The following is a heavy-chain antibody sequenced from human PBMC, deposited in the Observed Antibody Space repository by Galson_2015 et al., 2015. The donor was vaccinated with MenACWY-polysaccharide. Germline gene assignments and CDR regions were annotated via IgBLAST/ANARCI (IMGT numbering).Heavy chain of an antibody. J-gene: IGHJ4*02. CDR3: TKDHGGRGWTNDY. CDR2: INGSGGDT. CDR1: GFTFSSYT. Sequence: SLRLSCAASGFTFSSYTMRWVRQAPGKGLEWVSAINGSGGDTFYTDSVRGRFTISRDNARNTLYLQMNSLSAEDTAVYYCTKDHGGRGWTNDYWGQGTLVTVSS. V-gene: IGHV3-23*01. D-gene: IGHD6-19*01.